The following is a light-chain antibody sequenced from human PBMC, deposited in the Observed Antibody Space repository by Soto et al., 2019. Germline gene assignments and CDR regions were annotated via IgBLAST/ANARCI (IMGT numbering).Light chain of an antibody. CDR3: QQLNSYPPT. CDR2: AAS. Sequence: IQLTQSPSSLSASVGDRVTITCRSSQGISSYLAWYQQKPGKAPKLLIYAASTLQTGVPSRFSGSGSGTDFTLTISSLQHEDFATYYCQQLNSYPPTFGGGTKVDIK. J-gene: IGKJ4*01. CDR1: QGISSY. V-gene: IGKV1-9*01.